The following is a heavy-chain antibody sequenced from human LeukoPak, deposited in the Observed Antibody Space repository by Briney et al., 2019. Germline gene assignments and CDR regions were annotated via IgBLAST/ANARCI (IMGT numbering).Heavy chain of an antibody. J-gene: IGHJ6*02. Sequence: ASVKVSCKASGGTFSSYAISWVRHAPGQGLEWMGRIIPILGIANYAQKFQGRVTITADQSTSTAYMELSSLRSEDTAVYYCARAAVVVTDYYGMDVWGQGTTVTVSS. CDR1: GGTFSSYA. CDR2: IIPILGIA. CDR3: ARAAVVVTDYYGMDV. V-gene: IGHV1-69*04. D-gene: IGHD3-22*01.